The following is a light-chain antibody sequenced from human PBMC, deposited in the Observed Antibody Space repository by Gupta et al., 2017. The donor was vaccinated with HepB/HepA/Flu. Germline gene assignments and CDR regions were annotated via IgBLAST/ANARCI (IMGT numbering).Light chain of an antibody. V-gene: IGLV3-1*01. CDR3: QAWVNNMVV. CDR2: QTI. J-gene: IGLJ2*01. Sequence: SYELTQSPSVSVSPGQTASITCSGDKLGDKYASWYQQQPGQSPVLVIYQTIKQPSGIPERFSGSNAENTATLTISGTQAMDGADDYCQAWVNNMVVFGGGTKVTVL. CDR1: KLGDKY.